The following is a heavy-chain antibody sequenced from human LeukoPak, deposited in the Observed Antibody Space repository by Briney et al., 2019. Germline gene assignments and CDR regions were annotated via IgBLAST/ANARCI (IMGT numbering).Heavy chain of an antibody. Sequence: GGSLRLSCAASGFTFSSCAMSWVRQAPRKGLEWVSTMSGSGGNTYYADSVRGRFTISRDNTKNSLYLQMDSLTADDTAVYFCACLRGPSDYWGQGTLVTVSS. D-gene: IGHD4-17*01. J-gene: IGHJ4*02. CDR1: GFTFSSCA. V-gene: IGHV3-23*01. CDR2: MSGSGGNT. CDR3: ACLRGPSDY.